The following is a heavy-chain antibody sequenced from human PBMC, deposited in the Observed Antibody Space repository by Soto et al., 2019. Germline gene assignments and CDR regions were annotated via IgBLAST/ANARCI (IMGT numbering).Heavy chain of an antibody. CDR2: ISGSGGST. Sequence: EVQLVESGGGLVQPGGSLRLSCAASGFTFSSYWMHWVRQAPGKGLVWVSAISGSGGSTYYADSVKGRFTISRDNSKNTLYLQMNSLRAEDTAVYYCAKPPEVDSSGYYSAEYFQHWGQGTLVTVSS. CDR3: AKPPEVDSSGYYSAEYFQH. J-gene: IGHJ1*01. V-gene: IGHV3-23*04. CDR1: GFTFSSYW. D-gene: IGHD3-22*01.